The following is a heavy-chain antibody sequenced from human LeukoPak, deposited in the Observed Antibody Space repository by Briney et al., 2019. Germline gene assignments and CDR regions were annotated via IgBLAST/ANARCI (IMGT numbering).Heavy chain of an antibody. CDR2: VNHSGST. J-gene: IGHJ4*02. Sequence: SETLSLTCAVYGGSFSGYYWSWIRQPPGKGLEWIGEVNHSGSTNYNPSLKSRVTISVDTSKNQFSLKLSSVTAADTAVYYCAIIAARPLDYWGQGTLVTVSS. CDR1: GGSFSGYY. CDR3: AIIAARPLDY. V-gene: IGHV4-34*01. D-gene: IGHD6-6*01.